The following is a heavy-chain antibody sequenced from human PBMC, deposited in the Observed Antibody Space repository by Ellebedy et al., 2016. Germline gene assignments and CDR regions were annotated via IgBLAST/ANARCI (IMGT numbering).Heavy chain of an antibody. D-gene: IGHD3-22*01. CDR3: AREGGDSSGYYSCPDDY. CDR2: IWYDGSNK. Sequence: GESLKISCAASGFTFSSYGMHWVRQAPGKGLEWVAVIWYDGSNKYYADSVKGRFTISRDNSKNTLYLQMNSLRAEETAVYYCAREGGDSSGYYSCPDDYWGQGTLVTVSS. J-gene: IGHJ4*02. V-gene: IGHV3-33*01. CDR1: GFTFSSYG.